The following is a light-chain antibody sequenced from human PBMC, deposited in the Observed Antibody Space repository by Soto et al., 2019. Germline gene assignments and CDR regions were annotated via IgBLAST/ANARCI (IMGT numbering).Light chain of an antibody. CDR1: LSLVYSDGSTY. J-gene: IGKJ5*01. Sequence: DVVLTQSPLSLPVTLGQPASISCRSSLSLVYSDGSTYLNWFQQRPGRSPRRLIYKVSNRESGVPDRFSGSGSGTYFTLEISRVEAEDVRVYYCMQGTHWPPITFGQGTRLEIK. V-gene: IGKV2-30*01. CDR2: KVS. CDR3: MQGTHWPPIT.